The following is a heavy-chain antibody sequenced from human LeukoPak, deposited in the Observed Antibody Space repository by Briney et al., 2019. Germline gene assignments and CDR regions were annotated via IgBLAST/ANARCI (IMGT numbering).Heavy chain of an antibody. J-gene: IGHJ4*02. D-gene: IGHD6-19*01. Sequence: GGSLRLSCAASGFTVDNYAMHWVRQAPGKGLEWLSIISWNSGYIGYADSVKGRFTISRDNAKKSLDLQMNHLRAEDTAFYYCAKVRGTYSSGYFFDYWGQGTLVTVSS. V-gene: IGHV3-9*01. CDR1: GFTVDNYA. CDR2: ISWNSGYI. CDR3: AKVRGTYSSGYFFDY.